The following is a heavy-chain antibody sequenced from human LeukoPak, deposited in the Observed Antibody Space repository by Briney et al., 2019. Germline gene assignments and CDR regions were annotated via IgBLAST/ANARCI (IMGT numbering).Heavy chain of an antibody. CDR3: AWVNYDILTGYYVNPDF. CDR2: IIPIFGTA. J-gene: IGHJ6*04. CDR1: GGTFSSYA. Sequence: RASVKVSCKASGGTFSSYAISWVRQAPGQGLEWMGGIIPIFGTANYAQKFQGRVTITADESTSTAYMELSRLRSEDTAVYYCAWVNYDILTGYYVNPDFWGKGTTVTVSS. D-gene: IGHD3-9*01. V-gene: IGHV1-69*13.